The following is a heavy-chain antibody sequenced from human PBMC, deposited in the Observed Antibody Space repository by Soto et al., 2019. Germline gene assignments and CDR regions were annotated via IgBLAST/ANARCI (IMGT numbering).Heavy chain of an antibody. D-gene: IGHD2-2*01. CDR2: ISSSTI. CDR3: AREYCSSTSCLNWFDP. Sequence: GGSLRLCCAASGFTFSSYSMNWVRQAPGKGLEWVSYISSSTIYYADSVKGRFTIYRDNAKNSLYLQMNSLRAEDTAVYYCAREYCSSTSCLNWFDPWGQGTLVTVSS. V-gene: IGHV3-48*01. J-gene: IGHJ5*02. CDR1: GFTFSSYS.